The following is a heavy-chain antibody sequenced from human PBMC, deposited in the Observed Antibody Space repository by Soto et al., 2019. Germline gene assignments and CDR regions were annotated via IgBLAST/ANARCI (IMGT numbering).Heavy chain of an antibody. J-gene: IGHJ6*02. CDR3: ARAVGGYNAPYGMDV. V-gene: IGHV5-51*01. CDR2: IYPADSDT. CDR1: GYSFTSYW. Sequence: PGASLKISCKRAGYSFTSYWIAWVRLMPGKGLESMGIIYPADSDTRYSPSLQGQFTISADKSISTAYLQWSGLKASDTAMYYCARAVGGYNAPYGMDVWGQGTTVTVSS. D-gene: IGHD1-26*01.